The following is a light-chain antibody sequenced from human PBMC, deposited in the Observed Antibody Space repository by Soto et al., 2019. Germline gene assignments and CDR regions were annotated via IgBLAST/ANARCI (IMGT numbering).Light chain of an antibody. CDR2: GGA. J-gene: IGKJ5*01. Sequence: EVVMTQSPATLSVSPVERATISCRASQSVSSNLAWYQQEPGQPPRLLVDGGATRATGIPGRFSGSGSGTEFTLTIRRLQAEDYAVYYCQKYNNWPLPFAQGTRLEI. CDR1: QSVSSN. CDR3: QKYNNWPLP. V-gene: IGKV3-15*01.